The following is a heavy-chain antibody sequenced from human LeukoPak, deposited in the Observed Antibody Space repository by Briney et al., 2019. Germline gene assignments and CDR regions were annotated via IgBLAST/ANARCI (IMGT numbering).Heavy chain of an antibody. CDR3: ARDSGTTGEVKFDP. Sequence: SETLSLTCTVSGASISSYYWSWIRQPAGKALEWIGRIYVTGSTTYNPSLEGRVTMSLDTSKNHFSLKLRSATAADTAVYYCARDSGTTGEVKFDPWGQGTLVTVSS. CDR2: IYVTGST. J-gene: IGHJ5*02. D-gene: IGHD1-7*01. V-gene: IGHV4-4*07. CDR1: GASISSYY.